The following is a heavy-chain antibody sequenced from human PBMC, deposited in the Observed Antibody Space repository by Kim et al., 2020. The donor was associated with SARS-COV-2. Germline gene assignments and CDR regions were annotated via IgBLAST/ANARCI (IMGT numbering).Heavy chain of an antibody. D-gene: IGHD6-19*01. CDR2: ISYDGSNK. Sequence: GGSLRLSCAASGFTFSSYAMHWVRQAPGKGLEWVAVISYDGSNKYYADSVKGRFTISRDNSKNTLYLQMNSLRAEDTAVYYCARDRVIAVAGTRRATPNYYYYYYMDVWGKGTTVTVSS. CDR3: ARDRVIAVAGTRRATPNYYYYYYMDV. V-gene: IGHV3-30-3*01. J-gene: IGHJ6*03. CDR1: GFTFSSYA.